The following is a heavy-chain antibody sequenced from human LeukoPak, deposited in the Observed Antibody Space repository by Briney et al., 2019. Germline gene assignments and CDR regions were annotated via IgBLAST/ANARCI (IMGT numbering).Heavy chain of an antibody. J-gene: IGHJ4*02. CDR1: GYTFTSYD. CDR2: ISGYSGNT. Sequence: RASVGLSGKTSGYTFTSYDITWVRQAPRQGLEWMGWISGYSGNTNYAQKFQDRVTMTTDTSTSTAYMELRSLGSDDTAVYYCARVLGGRTTTAFGYFGQGTLVTVSS. CDR3: ARVLGGRTTTAFGY. V-gene: IGHV1-18*01. D-gene: IGHD1-26*01.